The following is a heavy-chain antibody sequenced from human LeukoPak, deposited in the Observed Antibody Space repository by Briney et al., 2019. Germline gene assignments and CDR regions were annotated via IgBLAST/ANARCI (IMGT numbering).Heavy chain of an antibody. CDR1: GFTFDDYA. Sequence: PGRSLRLSCAASGFTFDDYALHWVRQAPGKGLEWVSGVSWNSGSIGYADSVKGRFTITIDNAKNSLYLQMNSLRAEDTALYYCAKDTAPSPFYLEHWGQGTLVTVSS. CDR3: AKDTAPSPFYLEH. J-gene: IGHJ4*02. CDR2: VSWNSGSI. D-gene: IGHD6-6*01. V-gene: IGHV3-9*01.